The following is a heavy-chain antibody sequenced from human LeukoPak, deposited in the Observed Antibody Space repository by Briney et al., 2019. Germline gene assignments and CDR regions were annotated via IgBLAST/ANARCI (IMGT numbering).Heavy chain of an antibody. J-gene: IGHJ4*02. CDR3: ARESGYYDSSGYIDY. CDR2: ISSSSSYI. D-gene: IGHD3-22*01. Sequence: KPGGSLRLSCAASGFTFSSYSMNWVRQAPGKGLEWVSSISSSSSYIYYADSVKGRFTISRDNAKNSLYLQMNSLRAEDTAGYYCARESGYYDSSGYIDYWGQGTLVTVSS. CDR1: GFTFSSYS. V-gene: IGHV3-21*01.